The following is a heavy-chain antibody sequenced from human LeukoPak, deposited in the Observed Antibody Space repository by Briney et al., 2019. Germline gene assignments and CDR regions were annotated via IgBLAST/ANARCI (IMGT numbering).Heavy chain of an antibody. CDR3: ARDVVYKEAFDI. CDR1: GFTFSSYG. D-gene: IGHD2-15*01. CDR2: ISGSGGST. V-gene: IGHV3-23*01. Sequence: GGSLRLSCAASGFTFSSYGMSWVRQAPGKGLEWVSAISGSGGSTYYADSVKGRFTISRDNSKNTLYLQMNSLRAEDTAVYYCARDVVYKEAFDIWGQGTMVTVSS. J-gene: IGHJ3*02.